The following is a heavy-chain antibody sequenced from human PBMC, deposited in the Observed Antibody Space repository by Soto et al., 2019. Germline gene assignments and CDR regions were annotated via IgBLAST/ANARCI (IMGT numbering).Heavy chain of an antibody. CDR3: TRDLNGGNHFDY. J-gene: IGHJ4*02. CDR2: IDPASGYA. D-gene: IGHD2-8*01. Sequence: QVQFVQSGAEVKKPGASVRLFCKPSGYTLTNYAIQWVRQAAGQGLEWLGWIDPASGYAEYSQRLRGRVTLSRDNSASTFYMDLTSLTSEDTAVYFCTRDLNGGNHFDYWGQGTLVTVS. V-gene: IGHV1-3*01. CDR1: GYTLTNYA.